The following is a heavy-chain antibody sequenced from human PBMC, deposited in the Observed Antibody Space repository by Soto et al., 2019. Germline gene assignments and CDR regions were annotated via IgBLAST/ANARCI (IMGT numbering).Heavy chain of an antibody. Sequence: QVQLVQSGAEVKKPGASVKVSCKASGYTFGSYGMTWVRQAPGQGLEWMGWISAYNGNTDYAQKCQGGVTLTTDTSTDTAYMELRSLRSDDTAVYYCARDRVVVPGWFDPWGQGTLVTVSS. D-gene: IGHD3-3*01. V-gene: IGHV1-18*01. CDR1: GYTFGSYG. CDR3: ARDRVVVPGWFDP. J-gene: IGHJ5*02. CDR2: ISAYNGNT.